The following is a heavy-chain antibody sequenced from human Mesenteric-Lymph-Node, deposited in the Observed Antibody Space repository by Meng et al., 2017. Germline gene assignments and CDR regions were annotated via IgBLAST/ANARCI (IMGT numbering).Heavy chain of an antibody. J-gene: IGHJ6*02. CDR2: ISAYNGDT. CDR1: GYTFTGYG. V-gene: IGHV1-18*01. Sequence: ASVKVSCKASGYTFTGYGITWVRQAPGQGLEWMGRISAYNGDTRYAEKFQGRVTMTTDRSTSTVYMELSSLRSEDTAVYYCARGAGGWDFSEYYYYGMDVWGQGTTVTVSS. CDR3: ARGAGGWDFSEYYYYGMDV. D-gene: IGHD6-19*01.